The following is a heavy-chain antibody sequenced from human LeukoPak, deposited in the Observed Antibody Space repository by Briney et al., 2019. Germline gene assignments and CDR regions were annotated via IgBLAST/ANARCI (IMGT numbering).Heavy chain of an antibody. Sequence: TGGSLRLSCAASGFTFSSYSMNWVRQAPGKGLEWVSSISSSGSYIYYADSMKGRFTISRDNAKNSLYLQMNSLRAEDTAVYYCARDAYSGSGSRQNSYYYYYYMDVWGKGTTVTISS. D-gene: IGHD3-10*01. CDR1: GFTFSSYS. CDR3: ARDAYSGSGSRQNSYYYYYYMDV. V-gene: IGHV3-21*01. J-gene: IGHJ6*03. CDR2: ISSSGSYI.